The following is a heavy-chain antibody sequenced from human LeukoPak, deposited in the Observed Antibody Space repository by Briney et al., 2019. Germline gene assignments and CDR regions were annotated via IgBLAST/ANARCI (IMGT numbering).Heavy chain of an antibody. CDR2: INSDGSIT. Sequence: GGSLRLSCAASGFTLRSYWMHWFRQAPGEGLVWVSRINSDGSITTYADSVEGRFTISRDNAKNTLYLQMNSLRVEDTAVYCCARVTASWHPYIDYWGQGTLVTVSS. J-gene: IGHJ4*02. D-gene: IGHD2-2*01. CDR1: GFTLRSYW. V-gene: IGHV3-74*01. CDR3: ARVTASWHPYIDY.